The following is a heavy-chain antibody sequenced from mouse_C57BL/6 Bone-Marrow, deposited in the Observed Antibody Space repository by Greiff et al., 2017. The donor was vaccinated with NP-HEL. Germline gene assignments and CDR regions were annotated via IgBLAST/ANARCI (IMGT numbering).Heavy chain of an antibody. CDR1: GYTFTSYG. CDR3: ARYRWPPFAY. V-gene: IGHV1-81*01. Sequence: QVQLQQSGAELARPGASVNLSCKASGYTFTSYGISWVKQRTGQGLEWIGEIYPRSGNTYYNEKFKGKATLTADKSSSTAYMELRSLTSEDSAVYFCARYRWPPFAYWGQGTLVTVSA. D-gene: IGHD2-14*01. J-gene: IGHJ3*01. CDR2: IYPRSGNT.